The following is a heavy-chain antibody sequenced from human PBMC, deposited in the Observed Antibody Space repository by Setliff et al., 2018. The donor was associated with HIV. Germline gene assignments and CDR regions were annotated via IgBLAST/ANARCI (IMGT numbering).Heavy chain of an antibody. J-gene: IGHJ4*02. CDR3: ARGLDYYGSGSYLPLGY. Sequence: SETLSLTCAVYGGSFSGYYWSWIRQPPGKGLEWIGEINHSGSTDYNPSLTSRVTISVDTSKSQFSLKLSSVTAADTAVYYCARGLDYYGSGSYLPLGYWGQGTLVTVSS. CDR1: GGSFSGYY. D-gene: IGHD3-10*01. CDR2: INHSGST. V-gene: IGHV4-34*01.